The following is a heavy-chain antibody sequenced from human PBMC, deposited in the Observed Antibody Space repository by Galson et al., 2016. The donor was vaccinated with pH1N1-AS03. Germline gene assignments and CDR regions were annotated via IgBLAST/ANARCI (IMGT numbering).Heavy chain of an antibody. D-gene: IGHD4-17*01. Sequence: SETLSLTCTVSRGSVSNHYWTWIRQPPGKGLEWIGYVHSSGSTSYNRSLKSRLIISVDTSKNQLSLKLTSVTAADTAMYYCTREATTGGFDIWGQGTVVTVSS. CDR1: RGSVSNHY. CDR2: VHSSGST. CDR3: TREATTGGFDI. V-gene: IGHV4-59*02. J-gene: IGHJ3*02.